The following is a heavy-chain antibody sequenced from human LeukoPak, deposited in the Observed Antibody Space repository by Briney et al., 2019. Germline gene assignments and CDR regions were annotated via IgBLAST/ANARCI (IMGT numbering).Heavy chain of an antibody. CDR3: ARELLWFGELWGDYYYYGMDV. Sequence: SQTLSLTCAISGDSVSSNSAAWNWIRQSPSRGLEWLGGTYYRSKWYNDYAVSVKSRITINPDTSKNQFFLQLNSVTPEDTAVYYCARELLWFGELWGDYYYYGMDVWGKGTTVTVSS. V-gene: IGHV6-1*01. CDR2: TYYRSKWYN. D-gene: IGHD3-10*01. CDR1: GDSVSSNSAA. J-gene: IGHJ6*04.